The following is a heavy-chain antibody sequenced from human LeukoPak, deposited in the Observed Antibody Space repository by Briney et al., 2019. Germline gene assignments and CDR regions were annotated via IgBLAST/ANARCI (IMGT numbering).Heavy chain of an antibody. CDR3: ARQAPHSSDY. D-gene: IGHD6-13*01. CDR2: IYYSGST. J-gene: IGHJ4*02. Sequence: SKTLSLTCTVSGGSISISSYYWGWIRQPPGKGLEWIGSIYYSGSTYYNPSLKSRVTISVDTSKNQFSLKLSSVTAADTAVYYCARQAPHSSDYWGQGTLVTVSS. CDR1: GGSISISSYY. V-gene: IGHV4-39*01.